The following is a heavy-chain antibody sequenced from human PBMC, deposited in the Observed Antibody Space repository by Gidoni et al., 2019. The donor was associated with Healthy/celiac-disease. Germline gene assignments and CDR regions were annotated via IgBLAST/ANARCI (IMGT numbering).Heavy chain of an antibody. D-gene: IGHD3-22*01. Sequence: EVQLVESGGGLVKPGGDLRVACAASGCSCSNAGMSWVRQAPGKGLEWVGRIKRNTDGGTTDYAAPVKGRFTISRDDSKNTLYLQMNSLKTEDTAVYYCTTHLYSDSRAFDIWGQGTMVTVSS. CDR2: IKRNTDGGTT. CDR3: TTHLYSDSRAFDI. CDR1: GCSCSNAG. J-gene: IGHJ3*02. V-gene: IGHV3-15*01.